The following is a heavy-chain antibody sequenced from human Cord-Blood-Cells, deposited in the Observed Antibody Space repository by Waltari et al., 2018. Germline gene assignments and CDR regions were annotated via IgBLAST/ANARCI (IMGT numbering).Heavy chain of an antibody. D-gene: IGHD7-27*01. V-gene: IGHV4-34*01. CDR3: ARHAGDRDAFDI. CDR2: INHSGST. J-gene: IGHJ3*02. Sequence: QVQLQQWGAGLLKPSETLSLTCAVYGGSFSGYYWSWIRQPPGKGLEWIGEINHSGSTNYNPSIKSRVTISVDTSKNQFSLKLSSVTAADTAVYYCARHAGDRDAFDIWGQGTMVTVSS. CDR1: GGSFSGYY.